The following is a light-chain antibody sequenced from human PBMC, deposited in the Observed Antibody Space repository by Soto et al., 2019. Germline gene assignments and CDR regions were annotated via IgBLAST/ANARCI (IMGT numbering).Light chain of an antibody. CDR3: QHYNSYSEA. CDR1: QTISSW. CDR2: KAS. Sequence: DIKVSQSLSTVSGTVGDRVTIVGGASQTISSWLAWYQQKPGKAPKLLIYKASTLKSGVPSRFSGSGSGTEFTLTISSLQPDDFATYYCQHYNSYSEAFGQGTKVDIK. J-gene: IGKJ1*01. V-gene: IGKV1-5*03.